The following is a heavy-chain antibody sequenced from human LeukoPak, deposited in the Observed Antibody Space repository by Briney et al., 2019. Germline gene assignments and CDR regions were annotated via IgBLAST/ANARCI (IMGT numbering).Heavy chain of an antibody. V-gene: IGHV4-59*01. D-gene: IGHD2-2*01. CDR2: IYYTGST. Sequence: SETLSLTCTVSGGSIDSYYWSWIRQPPGKGLECIGYIYYTGSTEYHPSLKSRVTIPLDTSKNQFSLKLTSVTAADTAVYYCARVYQSAEYYFDYWGQGNLVSVSS. J-gene: IGHJ4*02. CDR1: GGSIDSYY. CDR3: ARVYQSAEYYFDY.